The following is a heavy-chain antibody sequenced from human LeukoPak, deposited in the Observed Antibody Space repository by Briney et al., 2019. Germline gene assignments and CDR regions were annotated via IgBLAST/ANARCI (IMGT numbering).Heavy chain of an antibody. D-gene: IGHD3-10*01. CDR2: IYSGGST. CDR3: ARTMVRDLMVGWFDP. J-gene: IGHJ5*02. Sequence: GGSLRLSCAASGFTVSSNYMSWVLQAPGKGLEWVSVIYSGGSTYYADSVKGRFTISRDNSKNTLYLQMNSLRAEDTAVYYCARTMVRDLMVGWFDPWGQGTLVTVSS. V-gene: IGHV3-53*01. CDR1: GFTVSSNY.